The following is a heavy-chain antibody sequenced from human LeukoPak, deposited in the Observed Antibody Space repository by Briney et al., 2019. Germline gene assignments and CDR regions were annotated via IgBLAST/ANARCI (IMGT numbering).Heavy chain of an antibody. CDR2: IKQDGSEE. CDR1: GFTFSNYW. D-gene: IGHD2-15*01. Sequence: RGSLRLSCAASGFTFSNYWMTWVRQAPGKGLEWVANIKQDGSEEYYVGSVKGRFTISRDNTKNSLYLQMNSLRAEDTAVYYCARDVTPFIWGQGTLVTVSS. J-gene: IGHJ4*02. CDR3: ARDVTPFI. V-gene: IGHV3-7*03.